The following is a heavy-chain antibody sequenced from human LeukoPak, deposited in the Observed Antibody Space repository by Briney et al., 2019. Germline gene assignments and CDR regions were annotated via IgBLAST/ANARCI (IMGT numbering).Heavy chain of an antibody. D-gene: IGHD3-22*01. CDR3: AYGSYYDSSGSLFDY. V-gene: IGHV3-23*01. J-gene: IGHJ4*02. CDR1: GFRFSSYA. CDR2: ISGSGVST. Sequence: GGSLRLSCAASGFRFSSYAMSWVRQAPGKGLEWVSAISGSGVSTYYADSVKGRFTVSRDNAKNSLYLQMNSLRAEDTAVYYCAYGSYYDSSGSLFDYWGQGILVTVSS.